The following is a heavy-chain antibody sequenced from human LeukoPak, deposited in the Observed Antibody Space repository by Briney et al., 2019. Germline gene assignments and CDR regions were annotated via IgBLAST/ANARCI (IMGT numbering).Heavy chain of an antibody. Sequence: WGSLRLSCAASGFTFSSYGLHWVRQAPGKGLEWVAVIWYDGSTKYYADSVKRRFTFSRDTSKNTLYLQRTSLTADDTAVYYCARAGGYCSSTSCYVYLDYWGQGTLVTVSS. J-gene: IGHJ4*02. V-gene: IGHV3-33*01. CDR3: ARAGGYCSSTSCYVYLDY. CDR1: GFTFSSYG. CDR2: IWYDGSTK. D-gene: IGHD2-2*01.